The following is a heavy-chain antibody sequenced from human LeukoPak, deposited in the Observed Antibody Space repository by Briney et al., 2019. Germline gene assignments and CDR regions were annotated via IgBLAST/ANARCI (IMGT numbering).Heavy chain of an antibody. Sequence: GGSLGLSCVGSGFTFRSHAMSWVRQAPEKGLEFVSGIYENGGTTYYADSVKGRFSISRDNSKNTLYLQMDSLRGEDTAVYYCAKDFRIGYSAHFDYWGRGAPVTVSS. CDR2: IYENGGTT. D-gene: IGHD2-21*01. CDR3: AKDFRIGYSAHFDY. V-gene: IGHV3-23*01. J-gene: IGHJ4*02. CDR1: GFTFRSHA.